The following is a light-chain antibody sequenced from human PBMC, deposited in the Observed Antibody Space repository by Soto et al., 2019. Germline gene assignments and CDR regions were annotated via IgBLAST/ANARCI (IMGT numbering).Light chain of an antibody. CDR3: QQSYSTLYT. CDR1: QSISSY. CDR2: AAS. V-gene: IGKV1-39*01. J-gene: IGKJ2*01. Sequence: DIQMTQSPSSLSASVGDRVTITCRASQSISSYLNWYQQKPGKAPKLLIYAASSLQSGVPSRFRVSGSLTDFTLTISSLQPEDVATYYCQQSYSTLYTFGQGTKLEIK.